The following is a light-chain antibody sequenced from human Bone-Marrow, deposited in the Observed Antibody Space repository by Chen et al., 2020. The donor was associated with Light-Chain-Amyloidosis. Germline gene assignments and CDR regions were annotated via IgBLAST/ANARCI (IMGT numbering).Light chain of an antibody. J-gene: IGKJ3*01. CDR1: QSLLHSNGYNY. CDR2: LGS. V-gene: IGKV2-28*01. CDR3: MQALQTPFT. Sequence: DIVMTQSPLSLPVTPGEPASISCRSSQSLLHSNGYNYLDWYLQKPGQSPQLLIYLGSNRASRVPEKFSGSGSGTDFTLKISRVEAEDVGVYYCMQALQTPFTFGPGTKVDIK.